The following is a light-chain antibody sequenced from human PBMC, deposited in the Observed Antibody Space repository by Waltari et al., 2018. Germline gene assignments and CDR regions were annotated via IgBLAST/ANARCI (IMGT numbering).Light chain of an antibody. CDR1: SSNIGRNY. J-gene: IGLJ1*01. CDR2: KDN. CDR3: ATWDDSLSGYV. Sequence: QSVLTQPPSASGTPGQRVTISCSGTSSNIGRNYVFWFHQLPGTAPKVLIYKDNQRPSGVPDRFSGSKSGTSASRAICWLRSEDESDYYCATWDDSLSGYVFGSGTKVAVL. V-gene: IGLV1-47*01.